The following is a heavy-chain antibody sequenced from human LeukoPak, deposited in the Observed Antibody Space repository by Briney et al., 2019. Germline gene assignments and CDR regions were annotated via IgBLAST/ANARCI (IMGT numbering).Heavy chain of an antibody. CDR2: VSSGGDIT. J-gene: IGHJ6*02. Sequence: GGSLRLSCTASGFSFSDYYISWIRQAPGKGLEWLSIVSSGGDITTYADSVKGRFSISRDNTRNLLFLQMNSLRAEDTAVYYCARDMDKLGDYYGMDVWGQGTTVVVSS. CDR3: ARDMDKLGDYYGMDV. D-gene: IGHD3-16*01. V-gene: IGHV3-11*01. CDR1: GFSFSDYY.